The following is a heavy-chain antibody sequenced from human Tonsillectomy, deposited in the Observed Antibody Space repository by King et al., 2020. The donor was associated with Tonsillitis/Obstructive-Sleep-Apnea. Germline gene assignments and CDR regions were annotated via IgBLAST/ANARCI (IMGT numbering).Heavy chain of an antibody. CDR2: VNSDGSNT. V-gene: IGHV3-74*01. Sequence: VQLVESGGGLVQPGGSLRLSCAASGFTFSSYWMHWVRQAPGKGLVWVSRVNSDGSNTNYADSVKGRFTISRDNAKNTLYLQVNSLRAEDTAVYYCARGIIGASVAFDIWGQGTMVTLSS. J-gene: IGHJ3*02. CDR3: ARGIIGASVAFDI. D-gene: IGHD3-16*01. CDR1: GFTFSSYW.